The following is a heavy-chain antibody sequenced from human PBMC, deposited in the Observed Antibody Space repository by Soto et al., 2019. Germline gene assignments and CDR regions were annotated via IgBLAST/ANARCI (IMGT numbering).Heavy chain of an antibody. V-gene: IGHV4-39*07. CDR1: GGSISTCSDY. CDR3: ARVRHDILTGGLSSRGTFDT. D-gene: IGHD3-9*01. Sequence: PEPVSLTSTVSGGSISTCSDYRGWILPPPSKGLEWIGSIYYSGYTYYNPSLKSRVTISVDTSKNQFSLKLSSVTAADTAVYYCARVRHDILTGGLSSRGTFDTWGQGTMVT. J-gene: IGHJ3*02. CDR2: IYYSGYT.